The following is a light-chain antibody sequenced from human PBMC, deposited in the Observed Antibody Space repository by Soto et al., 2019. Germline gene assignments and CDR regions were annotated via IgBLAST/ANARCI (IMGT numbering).Light chain of an antibody. Sequence: ERVMTQSPATLSVSPGERATLSCRASQSVSSNLAWYQQKPGQAPRLLIYGASTRATGIPDRFSGSGSGTEFTLTISSLQSEDFAVYYCQQYNNWWTFGQGTKVDIK. CDR1: QSVSSN. CDR2: GAS. V-gene: IGKV3-15*01. J-gene: IGKJ1*01. CDR3: QQYNNWWT.